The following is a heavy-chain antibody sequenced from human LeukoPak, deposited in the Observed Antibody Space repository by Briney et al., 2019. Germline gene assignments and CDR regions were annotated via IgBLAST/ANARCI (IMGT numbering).Heavy chain of an antibody. V-gene: IGHV4-34*01. Sequence: SETLSLTCAVYGGSFSGYYWSWIRRPPGKGLEWIGEINHSGSTNYNPSLKSRVTISVDTSKNQFSLKLSSVTAADTAVYYCARHQTKNIVLLWFGGLDYWGQGTLVTVSS. CDR2: INHSGST. CDR1: GGSFSGYY. D-gene: IGHD3-10*01. CDR3: ARHQTKNIVLLWFGGLDY. J-gene: IGHJ4*02.